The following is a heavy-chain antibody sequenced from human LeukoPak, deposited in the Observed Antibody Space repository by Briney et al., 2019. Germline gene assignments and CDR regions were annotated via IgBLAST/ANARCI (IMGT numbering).Heavy chain of an antibody. D-gene: IGHD5-12*01. CDR3: AREGYSGYDPKNYFDY. CDR2: IYHSGST. V-gene: IGHV4-38-2*02. CDR1: GYSISSGYY. J-gene: IGHJ4*02. Sequence: SETLSLTCAVSGYSISSGYYWGWIRQPPGKGLEWIGSIYHSGSTYYNPSLKSRVTISVDTSKNQFSLKLSSVTAADTAVYYCAREGYSGYDPKNYFDYRGQGTLVTVSS.